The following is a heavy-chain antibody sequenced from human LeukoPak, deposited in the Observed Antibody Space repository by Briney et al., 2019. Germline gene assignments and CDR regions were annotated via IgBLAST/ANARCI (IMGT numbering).Heavy chain of an antibody. J-gene: IGHJ4*02. CDR1: GFIFRNYW. Sequence: QSGGSLRLSCAASGFIFRNYWMSWVRQAPGKGLEWVGIIRGDGNAKDYLDSVKGRFTISRDNAKNSLYLQMNSLRAEDTAVFYCARDPGYSNSPYYLDYWGQGTLVTVSS. D-gene: IGHD5-12*01. CDR2: IRGDGNAK. CDR3: ARDPGYSNSPYYLDY. V-gene: IGHV3-7*01.